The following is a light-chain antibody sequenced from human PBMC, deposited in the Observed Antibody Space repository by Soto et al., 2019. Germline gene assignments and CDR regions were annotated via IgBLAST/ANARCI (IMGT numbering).Light chain of an antibody. V-gene: IGKV3-15*01. CDR2: DAY. Sequence: EIVTTKCPATLSVSAGGRATLSCRARQSFRSNLAWYQQKPGQAPRLLIYDAYIRATGVPARFSGSGSGTDFALTICSLQPEDFATYYCQQANSFPLTFGGGTKVDIK. CDR1: QSFRSN. CDR3: QQANSFPLT. J-gene: IGKJ4*01.